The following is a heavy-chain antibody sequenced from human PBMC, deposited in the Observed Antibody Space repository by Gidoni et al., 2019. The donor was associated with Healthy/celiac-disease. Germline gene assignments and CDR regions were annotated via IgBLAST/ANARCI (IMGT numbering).Heavy chain of an antibody. D-gene: IGHD6-13*01. CDR2: ISSNGCST. V-gene: IGHV3-64D*09. CDR3: VKDRPLYSSSWLPPPYFQH. J-gene: IGHJ1*01. CDR1: GFTFIRYA. Sequence: EVQLVVSGVGFVPPGGSLILSCSSSGFTFIRYAMHLVRQAPGKVLEYVAAISSNGCSTYYADTVKGRFTISRDNSKNTLDLQRRSLRAEETAVYYCVKDRPLYSSSWLPPPYFQHWGQGTLVTVSS.